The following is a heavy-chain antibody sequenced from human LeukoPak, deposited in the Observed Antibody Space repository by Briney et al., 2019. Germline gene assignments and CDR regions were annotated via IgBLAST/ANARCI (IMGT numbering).Heavy chain of an antibody. CDR1: GFTFSSYW. CDR3: AKDKGYSYGYSPFDY. Sequence: GGSLRLSCAASGFTFSSYWMHWVRQAPGKGLVWVSRINSDGSSTSYADSVKGRFTISRDNSKNTLYLQMNSLRAEDTAVYYCAKDKGYSYGYSPFDYWGQGTLVTVSS. CDR2: INSDGSST. D-gene: IGHD5-18*01. V-gene: IGHV3-74*01. J-gene: IGHJ4*02.